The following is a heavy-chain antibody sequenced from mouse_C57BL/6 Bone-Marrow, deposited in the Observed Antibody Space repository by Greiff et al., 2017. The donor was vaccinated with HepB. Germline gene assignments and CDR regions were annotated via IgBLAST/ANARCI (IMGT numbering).Heavy chain of an antibody. CDR1: GFTFTDYY. V-gene: IGHV7-3*01. CDR2: IRNKANGYTT. CDR3: ARSRYDYDGTFAY. J-gene: IGHJ3*01. D-gene: IGHD2-4*01. Sequence: EVQGVESGGGLVQPGGSLSLSCAASGFTFTDYYMSWVRQPPGKALEWLGFIRNKANGYTTEYSASVKGRFTISRDNSQSILYLQMNALRAEDSATYYCARSRYDYDGTFAYWGQGTRVTVSA.